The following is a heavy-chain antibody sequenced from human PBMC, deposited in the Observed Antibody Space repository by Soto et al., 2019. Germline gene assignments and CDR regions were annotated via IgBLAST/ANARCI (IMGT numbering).Heavy chain of an antibody. J-gene: IGHJ4*02. D-gene: IGHD3-9*01. CDR1: GFTFSSYG. V-gene: IGHV3-30*18. CDR3: AKDGQRYFDWLLSPSYYFDY. CDR2: ISYDGSNK. Sequence: PGGSLRLSCAASGFTFSSYGMHWVRQAPGKGLEWVAVISYDGSNKYYADSVKGRFTISRDNSKNTLYLQMNSLRAEDTAVYYCAKDGQRYFDWLLSPSYYFDYWGQGTLVTVSS.